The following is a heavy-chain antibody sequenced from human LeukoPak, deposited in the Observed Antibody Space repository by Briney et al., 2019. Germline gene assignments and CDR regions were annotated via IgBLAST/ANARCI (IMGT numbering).Heavy chain of an antibody. D-gene: IGHD6-6*01. Sequence: PGGFLRLSCAASGFTFSSYAMSWVRQAPGKGLEWVSAISGSGGSTYYADSVKGRFTISRDNSKNTLYLQMNSLRAEDTAVYYCAKSVSSYYYYYMDVWGKGTTVTVSS. J-gene: IGHJ6*03. CDR2: ISGSGGST. V-gene: IGHV3-23*01. CDR3: AKSVSSYYYYYMDV. CDR1: GFTFSSYA.